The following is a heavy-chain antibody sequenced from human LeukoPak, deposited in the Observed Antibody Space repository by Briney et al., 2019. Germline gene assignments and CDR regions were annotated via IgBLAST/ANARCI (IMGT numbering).Heavy chain of an antibody. CDR1: GFTFGSYA. Sequence: PGGSLRLSCAASGFTFGSYAMSWVRQAPGKGLEWVSAIRGSGGSTYYGDSVKGRFTISRDNAKSTVYLQMNSLRAEDTAVYYCATDWARDEGLYFQHWGQGTLVTVSS. D-gene: IGHD3-16*01. CDR2: IRGSGGST. CDR3: ATDWARDEGLYFQH. J-gene: IGHJ1*01. V-gene: IGHV3-23*01.